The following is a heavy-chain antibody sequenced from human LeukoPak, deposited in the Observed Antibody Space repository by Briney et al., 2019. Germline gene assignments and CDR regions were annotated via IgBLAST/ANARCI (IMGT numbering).Heavy chain of an antibody. D-gene: IGHD6-6*01. J-gene: IGHJ4*02. CDR3: ATDGSSSSAYLPY. Sequence: PGRSLRLSCAASGFSFSSYAMHWVRQAPGKGLEWVTTTSYDGSIKYYADSVKGRFTISRDSSRNTLSLQMDSLRADDTAVYYCATDGSSSSAYLPYWGQGTLVTVSS. V-gene: IGHV3-30*04. CDR2: TSYDGSIK. CDR1: GFSFSSYA.